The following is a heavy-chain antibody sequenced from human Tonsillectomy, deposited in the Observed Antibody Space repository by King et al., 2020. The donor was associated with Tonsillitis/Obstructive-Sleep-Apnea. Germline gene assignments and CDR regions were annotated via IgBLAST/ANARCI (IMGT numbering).Heavy chain of an antibody. J-gene: IGHJ4*02. CDR3: ASYSSSGGTFDY. Sequence: VQLQQWGAGLLKPSETLSLTCAVYGGSFSGYYWSGIRQSPGKVLEWIGEINHSGSTNYNPSLKSRVTLSLDTSKNQFSLKLSSVTAADTAVYYCASYSSSGGTFDYWGQGTLVTVSS. CDR2: INHSGST. CDR1: GGSFSGYY. V-gene: IGHV4-34*01. D-gene: IGHD6-13*01.